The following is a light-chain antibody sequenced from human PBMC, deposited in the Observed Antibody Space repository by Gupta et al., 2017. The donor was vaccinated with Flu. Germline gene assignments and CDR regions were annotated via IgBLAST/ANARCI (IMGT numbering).Light chain of an antibody. V-gene: IGLV1-40*01. CDR1: SSNIGAGYD. CDR3: QSYDSSLSGVV. CDR2: VND. Sequence: QSVLTQPPSVSGAPGPRVTIPCTGSSSNIGAGYDVHWYQQLPGTAPKLLIFVNDNRPSGVPDRFSGSKSGTSASLAITGLQAEDEADDYCQSYDSSLSGVVFGGGTKLTVL. J-gene: IGLJ2*01.